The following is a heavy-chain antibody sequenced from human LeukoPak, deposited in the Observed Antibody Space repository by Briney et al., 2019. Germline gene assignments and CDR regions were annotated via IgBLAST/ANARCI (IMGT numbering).Heavy chain of an antibody. J-gene: IGHJ6*02. CDR3: ARAYCSSTSCFARYYYYYGMDV. CDR2: ISGGGGST. Sequence: PGGSLRLSCAASGFTFTSYSMNWVRQAPGKGLEWVSTISGGGGSTYYADSVKGRFTISRDNSKNSLYLQMNSLRAEDTAVYYCARAYCSSTSCFARYYYYYGMDVWGQGTTVTVSS. V-gene: IGHV3-23*01. D-gene: IGHD2-2*01. CDR1: GFTFTSYS.